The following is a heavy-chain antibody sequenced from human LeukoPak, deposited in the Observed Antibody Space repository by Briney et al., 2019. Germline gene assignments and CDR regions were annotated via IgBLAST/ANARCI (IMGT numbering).Heavy chain of an antibody. CDR3: ATGGGGELPYQPVY. Sequence: ASVKVSCKVSGYTFTDYYMHWVQQAPGKGLEWMGLVDPEDGETIYAEKSQGRVTITADTSTDTAYMELSRRRSEDTDVYYCATGGGGELPYQPVYWGQGTVVTVSS. CDR2: VDPEDGET. J-gene: IGHJ4*02. V-gene: IGHV1-69-2*01. D-gene: IGHD1-26*01. CDR1: GYTFTDYY.